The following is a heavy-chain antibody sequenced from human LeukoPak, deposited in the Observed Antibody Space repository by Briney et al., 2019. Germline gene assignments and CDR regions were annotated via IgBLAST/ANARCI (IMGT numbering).Heavy chain of an antibody. V-gene: IGHV4-4*02. CDR1: GGSITRSNW. CDR2: VYDNGST. J-gene: IGHJ4*02. CDR3: ASPRADRSTWYAVDY. Sequence: SETLSLTCAVSGGSITRSNWWSWVRQSPGKGLEWIGEVYDNGSTNYNPSLKSRVTISVDKSKNQFSLKLTSVTAADTAVYYCASPRADRSTWYAVDYWGQGTLVTVSS. D-gene: IGHD2/OR15-2a*01.